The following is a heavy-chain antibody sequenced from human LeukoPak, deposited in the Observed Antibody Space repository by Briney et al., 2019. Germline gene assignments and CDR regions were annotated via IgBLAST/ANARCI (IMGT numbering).Heavy chain of an antibody. CDR1: GYTFSGYY. Sequence: ASVKVSCKASGYTFSGYYIHWVRQAPGQGLEWVGRILPKSGGTTYAQKFQGRVTVTRDTSIGTAYMELSRLTSDDTAVYYCARKWELLRETYYYGMDVWGQGTTVTVSS. CDR3: ARKWELLRETYYYGMDV. J-gene: IGHJ6*02. D-gene: IGHD1-26*01. V-gene: IGHV1-2*06. CDR2: ILPKSGGT.